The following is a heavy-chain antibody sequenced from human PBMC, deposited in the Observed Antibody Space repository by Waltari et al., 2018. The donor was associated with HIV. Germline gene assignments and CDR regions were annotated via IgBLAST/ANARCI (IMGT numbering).Heavy chain of an antibody. CDR2: ISGSGGST. CDR3: AKGGIVVVVAAFNWFDP. J-gene: IGHJ5*02. V-gene: IGHV3-23*01. D-gene: IGHD2-15*01. Sequence: EVQLLESGGGLVQPGGSLRLSCAASGFTFSSYAMSWVRQAPGEGLGWVSAISGSGGSTYYADSVKGRFTISRDNSKNTLYLQMNSLRAEDTAVYYCAKGGIVVVVAAFNWFDPWGQGTLVTVSS. CDR1: GFTFSSYA.